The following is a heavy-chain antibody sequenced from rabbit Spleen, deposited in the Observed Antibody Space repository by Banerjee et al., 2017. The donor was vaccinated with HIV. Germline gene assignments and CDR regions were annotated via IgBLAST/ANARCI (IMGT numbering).Heavy chain of an antibody. D-gene: IGHD1-1*01. V-gene: IGHV1S45*01. CDR2: INAATGKP. J-gene: IGHJ4*01. Sequence: QEQLVESGGGLVKPEGSLTLTCKASGFSFSDRDVMCWVRQAPGKGLEWIACINAATGKPVYATWAKGRFTISRTSSTTVTLRMTSLTAADTATYFCARDLISVIGWNFKLWGQGTLVTVS. CDR3: ARDLISVIGWNFKL. CDR1: GFSFSDRDV.